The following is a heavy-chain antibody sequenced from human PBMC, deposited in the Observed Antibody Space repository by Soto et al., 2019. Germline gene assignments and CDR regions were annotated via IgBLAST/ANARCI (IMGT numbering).Heavy chain of an antibody. J-gene: IGHJ4*02. CDR1: GYTFTSYY. D-gene: IGHD3-22*01. Sequence: KVSCKESGYTFTSYYMHWVRQAPGQGLEWMGIINPSGGSTSYAQKFQGRVTMTRDTSTSTVYMELGSLRSEDTAMYYCARQYYYDSSGYYYAYWGQGTLVTVSS. V-gene: IGHV1-46*01. CDR3: ARQYYYDSSGYYYAY. CDR2: INPSGGST.